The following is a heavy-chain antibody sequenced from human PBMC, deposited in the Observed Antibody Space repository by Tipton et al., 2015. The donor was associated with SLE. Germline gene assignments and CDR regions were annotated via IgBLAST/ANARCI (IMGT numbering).Heavy chain of an antibody. CDR2: IRYDGSNK. D-gene: IGHD3-22*01. CDR1: GFTFSSYG. V-gene: IGHV3-30*02. J-gene: IGHJ4*02. CDR3: ARVSSDYDSSGYYYVGYFDY. Sequence: SLRLSCAASGFTFSSYGMHWVRQAPGKGLEWVAFIRYDGSNKYYADSVKGRLTISRDNSKNTLYLQMNSLRAEDTAVYYCARVSSDYDSSGYYYVGYFDYWGQGTLVTVSS.